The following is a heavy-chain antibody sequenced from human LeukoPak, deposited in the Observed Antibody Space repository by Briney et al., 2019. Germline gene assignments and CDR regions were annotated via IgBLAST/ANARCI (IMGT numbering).Heavy chain of an antibody. D-gene: IGHD6-6*01. CDR1: GGFISSSSYN. CDR2: IYYSGST. CDR3: AQTSSTAFDI. J-gene: IGHJ3*02. V-gene: IGHV4-39*07. Sequence: SETLSLTCTVSGGFISSSSYNWGWIRQPPGKGLEWIGSIYYSGSTYYNPSLKSRVTISVDTSKNQFSLKLCSVTAADTAVYYCAQTSSTAFDIWGQGTMVTVSS.